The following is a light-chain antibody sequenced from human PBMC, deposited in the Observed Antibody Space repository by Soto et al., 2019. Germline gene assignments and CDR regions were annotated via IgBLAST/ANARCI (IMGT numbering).Light chain of an antibody. V-gene: IGKV4-1*01. J-gene: IGKJ1*01. Sequence: DIVMTQSPDSLTVSLGERATINCKSSQSVLYTSNNKNYLGWYQQKPGQPPRLLIYWASTRQSGVPDRFSGSGSRTDFTLTISSLQAEDVAVYYCHQYYSTPQGTFGQGTKVEIK. CDR3: HQYYSTPQGT. CDR2: WAS. CDR1: QSVLYTSNNKNY.